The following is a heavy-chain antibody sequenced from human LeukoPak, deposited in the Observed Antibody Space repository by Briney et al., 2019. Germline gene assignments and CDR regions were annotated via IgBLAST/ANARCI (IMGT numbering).Heavy chain of an antibody. J-gene: IGHJ4*02. CDR1: GFTFSSYW. CDR3: AKTRGRGQVDPGTSGYINY. CDR2: ISSSSSYI. V-gene: IGHV3-21*01. Sequence: PGGSLRLSCAASGFTFSSYWMSWVRQAPGKGLEWVSSISSSSSYIYYADSVKGRFTISRDNAKNSLYLQMNSLRAEDTAVYYCAKTRGRGQVDPGTSGYINYWGQGTLVSVSS. D-gene: IGHD3-22*01.